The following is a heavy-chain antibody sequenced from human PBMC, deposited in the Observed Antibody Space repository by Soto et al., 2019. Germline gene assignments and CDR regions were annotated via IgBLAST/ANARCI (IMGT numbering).Heavy chain of an antibody. V-gene: IGHV3-23*01. Sequence: GGSLRLSCAASGFTFSSYAMSWVRQAPGKGLEWVSAISGSGGSTYYADSVKGRFTISRDNSKNTLYLQMNSLRAEDTAVYYCAKDQRWLVRYHYYYGKDVWGQGTTVTAP. CDR1: GFTFSSYA. D-gene: IGHD6-19*01. J-gene: IGHJ6*02. CDR2: ISGSGGST. CDR3: AKDQRWLVRYHYYYGKDV.